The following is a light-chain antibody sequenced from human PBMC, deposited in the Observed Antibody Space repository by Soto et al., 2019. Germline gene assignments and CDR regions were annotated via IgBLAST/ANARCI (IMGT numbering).Light chain of an antibody. CDR3: SSYKISNTLPFA. CDR1: RRDVGGYNY. CDR2: EVT. Sequence: QSALTQPASVSGSPGQSITISCTGTRRDVGGYNYVSWYQQYPGKSPKLLIYEVTNRPSGVSNRFSGSKSGNTASLTISGLQAEDEADYYCSSYKISNTLPFAFGTGTKVTV. V-gene: IGLV2-14*01. J-gene: IGLJ1*01.